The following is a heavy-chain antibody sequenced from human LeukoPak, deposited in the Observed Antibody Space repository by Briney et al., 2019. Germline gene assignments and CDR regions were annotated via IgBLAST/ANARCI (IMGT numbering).Heavy chain of an antibody. J-gene: IGHJ4*02. CDR1: GFDVNDNF. Sequence: GGSLRLSCVASGFDVNDNFMLWIRQAPGQELEWISIIYASGGAFHSESVKGRFSAFRDTSKNTIFLQMNNLRAADTAMYYCVRRHDYWGQGTLVTVSS. V-gene: IGHV3-53*01. CDR3: VRRHDY. CDR2: IYASGGA.